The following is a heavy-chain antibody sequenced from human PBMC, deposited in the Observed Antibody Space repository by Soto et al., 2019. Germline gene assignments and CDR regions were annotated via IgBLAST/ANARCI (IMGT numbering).Heavy chain of an antibody. Sequence: SETLSLTCAVYGGSFSGYYWSWIRQPPGKGLEWIGEINHSGSTNYNPSLKSRVPISVDTSKNHFSLKLGSVTAAATAVYYCARGSTPGITIFGVVTPSVRFDYWGQGTLVTVSS. CDR3: ARGSTPGITIFGVVTPSVRFDY. D-gene: IGHD3-3*01. V-gene: IGHV4-34*01. CDR2: INHSGST. CDR1: GGSFSGYY. J-gene: IGHJ4*02.